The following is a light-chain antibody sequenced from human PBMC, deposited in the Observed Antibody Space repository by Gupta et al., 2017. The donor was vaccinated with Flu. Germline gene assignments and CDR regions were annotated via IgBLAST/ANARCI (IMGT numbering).Light chain of an antibody. V-gene: IGLV7-43*01. CDR1: TGAVTSGNY. Sequence: TVTLTCTSSTGAVTSGNYPNWFQQKPGQAPRALIFDATNKHSWTPARFSGSLLGGKAALTVSGVQPEDEAEYFCLLFCGSALWVFGGGTKLTVL. CDR3: LLFCGSALWV. CDR2: DAT. J-gene: IGLJ3*02.